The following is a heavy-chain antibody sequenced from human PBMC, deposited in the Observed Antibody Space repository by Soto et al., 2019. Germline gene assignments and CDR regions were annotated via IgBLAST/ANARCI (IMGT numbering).Heavy chain of an antibody. D-gene: IGHD6-13*01. CDR2: IYPGDSDT. CDR3: ERSTAYSSSWRGDN. CDR1: GYRFTSYW. Sequence: GESLKISCKGSGYRFTSYWIGWVRQIPGKGREWMGIIYPGDSDTRYSPSFQGQVTISAEKSISTAYPQWSRLKATDAVMYYCERSTAYSSSWRGDNWGQGTMVTVSS. V-gene: IGHV5-51*01. J-gene: IGHJ4*02.